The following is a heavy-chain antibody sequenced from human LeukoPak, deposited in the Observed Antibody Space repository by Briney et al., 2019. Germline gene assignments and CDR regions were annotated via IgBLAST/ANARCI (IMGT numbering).Heavy chain of an antibody. J-gene: IGHJ5*02. D-gene: IGHD3-3*01. V-gene: IGHV4-31*03. CDR1: GGSISSGGYY. CDR2: IYYSGST. CDR3: AASDYNWFDP. Sequence: ASETLSLTCTVSGGSISSGGYYWSWIRQHPGKGLEWIGYIYYSGSTYYNPSLKSRVTISVDTSKNQFSLKLSSVTAADTAVYYCAASDYNWFDPWGQGTLVTVSS.